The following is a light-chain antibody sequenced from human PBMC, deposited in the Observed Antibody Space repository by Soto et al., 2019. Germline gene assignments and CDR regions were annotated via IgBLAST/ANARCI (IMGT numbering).Light chain of an antibody. V-gene: IGLV2-14*01. CDR2: DVT. J-gene: IGLJ2*01. CDR1: SSDIGTYNS. CDR3: TSSTTSSTLV. Sequence: QSALTQPASVSGSPGQSITISCTGTSSDIGTYNSVSWYQQHAGKVPKLMIYDVTNRPSGVSDRFSGSKSGNTASLAISGPKAKDEADHTSTSSTTSSTLVVGGG.